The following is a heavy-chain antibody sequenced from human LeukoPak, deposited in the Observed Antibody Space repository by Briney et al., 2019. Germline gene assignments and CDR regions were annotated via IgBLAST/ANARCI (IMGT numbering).Heavy chain of an antibody. D-gene: IGHD4-23*01. CDR2: INHSGST. Sequence: SETPSLTCAVYGGSLSGYYWSWIRQPPGKGLEWIGEINHSGSTNYNPSLKSRVTISVDTSKNQFSLKLSSVTAADTAVYYCARGELRWWPTHTHYYFDYWGQGTLVTVSS. J-gene: IGHJ4*02. CDR1: GGSLSGYY. V-gene: IGHV4-34*01. CDR3: ARGELRWWPTHTHYYFDY.